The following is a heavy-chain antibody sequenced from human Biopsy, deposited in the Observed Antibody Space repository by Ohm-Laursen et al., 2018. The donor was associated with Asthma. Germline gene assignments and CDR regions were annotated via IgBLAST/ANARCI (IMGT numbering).Heavy chain of an antibody. V-gene: IGHV1-8*01. CDR1: GYTVTRYA. J-gene: IGHJ4*02. CDR2: MNPNSGNT. D-gene: IGHD3-16*01. Sequence: ASVKVSCNASGYTVTRYAINWVRQATGQGLEWMGWMNPNSGNTGYPQNFQGRVTMTRDTSISTAYMELSSLRSEDTAVYYCTRWSLRVRDTPNDYWGQGTLVTVSS. CDR3: TRWSLRVRDTPNDY.